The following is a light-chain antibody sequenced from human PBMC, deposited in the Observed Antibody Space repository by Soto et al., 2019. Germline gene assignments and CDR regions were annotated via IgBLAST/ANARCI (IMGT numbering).Light chain of an antibody. J-gene: IGLJ2*01. V-gene: IGLV2-8*01. CDR1: SSDVGGYNY. Sequence: QSVLTQPPSASGSPGQSVTISCTGTSSDVGGYNYVSWYQQHPGKAPKLMIYEVSKRPSGVPDRFSGSKSGNTASVTVSGLQAEDGADYYCSSSASSNSFARVFGGGTKLTLL. CDR3: SSSASSNSFARV. CDR2: EVS.